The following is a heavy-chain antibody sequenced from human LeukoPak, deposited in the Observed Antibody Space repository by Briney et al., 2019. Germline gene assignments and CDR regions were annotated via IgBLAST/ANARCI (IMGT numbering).Heavy chain of an antibody. CDR3: ARDATRDNWFDP. V-gene: IGHV4-59*01. CDR2: IYYSGST. J-gene: IGHJ5*02. Sequence: SETLSLTCTVSGGSISGYYWGWIRQPPGKGLEWIGYIYYSGSTNYNPSLKNRVTIFVDTSKNQFSLNLSSVTAADTAVYYCARDATRDNWFDPWGQGTLVTVSS. D-gene: IGHD1-26*01. CDR1: GGSISGYY.